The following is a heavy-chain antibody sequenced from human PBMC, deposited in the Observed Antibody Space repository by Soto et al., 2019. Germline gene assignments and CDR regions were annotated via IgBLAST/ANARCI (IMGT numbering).Heavy chain of an antibody. Sequence: GSLRLSCAASGFTFSRHWMHWVRQAPGKGLVWVSRINSDGSSINYADSVKGRFTISRDNAKNTLYLQMNSLRAEDTAVYYCARVGDGYDVFDIWGQGTMVTVS. CDR1: GFTFSRHW. V-gene: IGHV3-74*01. D-gene: IGHD3-16*01. J-gene: IGHJ3*02. CDR2: INSDGSSI. CDR3: ARVGDGYDVFDI.